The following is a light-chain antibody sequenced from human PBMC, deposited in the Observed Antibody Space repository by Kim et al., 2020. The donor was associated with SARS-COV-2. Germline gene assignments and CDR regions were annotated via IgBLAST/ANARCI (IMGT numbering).Light chain of an antibody. CDR1: QSVSSN. CDR3: QQYKSGPYT. CDR2: GAS. V-gene: IGKV3-15*01. Sequence: EIQMTQSPATLSLSLGERDTLTCRASQSVSSNLAWYQQKPGQVLKLLIYGASTRDTGIPARFSGSGSGTEFTLTISSLQSEDFAVYYCQQYKSGPYTFGQGTKLEI. J-gene: IGKJ2*01.